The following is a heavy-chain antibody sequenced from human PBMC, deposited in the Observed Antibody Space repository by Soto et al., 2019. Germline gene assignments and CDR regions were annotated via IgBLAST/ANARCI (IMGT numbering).Heavy chain of an antibody. D-gene: IGHD5-12*01. CDR1: GMTLRNYG. CDR3: MAAGRGYNSVAHHAYYGMDI. J-gene: IGHJ6*04. V-gene: IGHV3-30*03. CDR2: IPSDGRYT. Sequence: GGALRLSCAASGMTLRNYGMDLVRQARGEGLGWLAAIPSDGRYTFYAVSVEAPLTISRHNSQSTLYLPVVSLSTEDRAVFLCMAAGRGYNSVAHHAYYGMDIWGKGTTVTSPQ.